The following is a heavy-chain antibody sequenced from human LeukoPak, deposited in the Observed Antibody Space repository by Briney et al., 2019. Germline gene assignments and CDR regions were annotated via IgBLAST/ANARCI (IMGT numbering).Heavy chain of an antibody. D-gene: IGHD2-8*02. CDR1: GFTFSSYS. J-gene: IGHJ4*02. CDR3: ATYRQVLLPFES. CDR2: ISSSSSYI. V-gene: IGHV3-21*04. Sequence: GGSLRLSCAASGFTFSSYSMNWVRQAPGKGLEWVSSISSSSSYIYYADSVKGRFTISRDNSKSALSLQMNSLRAEDTAIYYCATYRQVLLPFESWGQGTLVTVSS.